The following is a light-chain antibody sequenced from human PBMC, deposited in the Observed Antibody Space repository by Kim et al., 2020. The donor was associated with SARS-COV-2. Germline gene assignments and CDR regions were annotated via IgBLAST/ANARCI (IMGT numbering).Light chain of an antibody. V-gene: IGKV3-15*01. Sequence: SVSQGERAALSCKASQNVSNNLAWYQQKPGQAPRLLIYGASTRATGIPVRFIGSGSGTVFTLTITSLQSEDSAVYYCQQYENWLTFGGGTKVDIK. CDR2: GAS. CDR1: QNVSNN. CDR3: QQYENWLT. J-gene: IGKJ4*01.